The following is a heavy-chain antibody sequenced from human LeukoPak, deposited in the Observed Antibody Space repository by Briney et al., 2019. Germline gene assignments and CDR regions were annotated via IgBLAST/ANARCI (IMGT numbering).Heavy chain of an antibody. D-gene: IGHD3-10*01. Sequence: ASVTVSCKVSGYTLTELSMHWVRQAPGKGLEWMGGFDPEDGETIYAQKFQGRVTMTEDTSTDTAYMELSSLRSEDTAVYYCATEGHFTMVRGAFDYWGQGTLVTVSS. CDR1: GYTLTELS. CDR3: ATEGHFTMVRGAFDY. CDR2: FDPEDGET. V-gene: IGHV1-24*01. J-gene: IGHJ4*02.